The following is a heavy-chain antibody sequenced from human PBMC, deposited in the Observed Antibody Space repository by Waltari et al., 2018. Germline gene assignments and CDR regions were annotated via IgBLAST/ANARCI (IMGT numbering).Heavy chain of an antibody. V-gene: IGHV3-23*03. CDR2: IYSGGSST. CDR1: GFTFSSYA. D-gene: IGHD1-26*01. J-gene: IGHJ4*02. Sequence: EVQLLESGGGLVQPGGSLRLSCAASGFTFSSYAMSWVRQAPGKGLEWVSVIYSGGSSTYDADSGKGRFTISRDNSKNTLYLQMNSLRAEDTAVYYCAKFPGRTREPRGLLYFDYWGQGTLVTVSS. CDR3: AKFPGRTREPRGLLYFDY.